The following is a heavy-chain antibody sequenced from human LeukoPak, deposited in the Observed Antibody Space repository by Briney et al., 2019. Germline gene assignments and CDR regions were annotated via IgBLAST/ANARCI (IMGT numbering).Heavy chain of an antibody. D-gene: IGHD6-13*01. CDR3: ARDDIAAGTPDY. V-gene: IGHV4-34*01. CDR1: GGSFSGYY. CDR2: INHSGST. Sequence: PSETLSLTCAVYGGSFSGYYWSWIRQPPGKGLEWIGEINHSGSTNYNPSLKSRVTISVDTSKNQFSLKLSSVTAADTAVYYCARDDIAAGTPDYWGQGTLVTVSS. J-gene: IGHJ4*02.